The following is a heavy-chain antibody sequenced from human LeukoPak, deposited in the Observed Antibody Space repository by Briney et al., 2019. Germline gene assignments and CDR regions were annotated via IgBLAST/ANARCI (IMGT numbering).Heavy chain of an antibody. V-gene: IGHV4-39*01. Sequence: SETLSLTCTVSGGSISSSSYYWGCIRQPPGKGLEWIGSIYYSGSTYYNPSLKSRVTISVDTSKNQFSLKLSSVTAADTAVYYCARWRGPLWFGELRGRGFDPWGQGTLVTVSS. J-gene: IGHJ5*02. CDR3: ARWRGPLWFGELRGRGFDP. CDR2: IYYSGST. D-gene: IGHD3-10*01. CDR1: GGSISSSSYY.